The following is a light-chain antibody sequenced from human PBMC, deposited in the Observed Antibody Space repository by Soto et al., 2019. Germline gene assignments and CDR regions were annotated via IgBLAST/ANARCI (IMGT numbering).Light chain of an antibody. V-gene: IGKV1-5*03. CDR3: QQLFMYPPT. CDR2: KAS. Sequence: DIQMTQSPSTLSASVRGRVTITCRASQTISSWLAWFQQRPGRAPKFLIYKASSLKNGVPLRFSGSGSGTQFTLTNSSLQPEDFATYYCQQLFMYPPTFGPGTKVDIK. J-gene: IGKJ3*01. CDR1: QTISSW.